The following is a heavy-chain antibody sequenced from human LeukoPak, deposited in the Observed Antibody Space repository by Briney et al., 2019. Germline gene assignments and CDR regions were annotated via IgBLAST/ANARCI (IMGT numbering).Heavy chain of an antibody. Sequence: PSETLSLTCPVSGGSISSSSYYLRGIRQPPGKGLGWIGSTYYSGSTYYTPSPKSRLTISVDTSKTQSSLKLSSVTAADTAVYYCARRPAVPALVTSWGQGTLVTVSS. CDR1: GGSISSSSYY. V-gene: IGHV4-39*01. CDR3: ARRPAVPALVTS. D-gene: IGHD5-18*01. CDR2: TYYSGST. J-gene: IGHJ5*02.